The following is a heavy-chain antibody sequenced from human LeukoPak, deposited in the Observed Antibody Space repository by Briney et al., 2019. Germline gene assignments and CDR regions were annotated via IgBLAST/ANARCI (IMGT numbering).Heavy chain of an antibody. CDR3: ARRYFDY. CDR1: GFAVSSNY. J-gene: IGHJ4*02. Sequence: GGSLRLSCAASGFAVSSNYMSWVRQAPGKGLEWVSVIYSGGSTYYADSVKGRFTISRDNSKNTLYLQMNSLRAEDTAVYYCARRYFDYWDQGTLVTASS. CDR2: IYSGGST. V-gene: IGHV3-53*01.